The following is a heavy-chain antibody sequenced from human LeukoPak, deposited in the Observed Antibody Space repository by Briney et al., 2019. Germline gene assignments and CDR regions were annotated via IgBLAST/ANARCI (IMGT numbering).Heavy chain of an antibody. Sequence: PSETLSLTCTVSGGSISNYYWSWIRLPAGKGLEWIGRISSSGSTYYNPSLNSRVTMSIDTSTNQFSLKLSSVTAADTAVYYCARDRGEGLDYWGQGALVTVSS. CDR3: ARDRGEGLDY. V-gene: IGHV4-4*07. J-gene: IGHJ4*02. CDR1: GGSISNYY. CDR2: ISSSGST. D-gene: IGHD3-10*01.